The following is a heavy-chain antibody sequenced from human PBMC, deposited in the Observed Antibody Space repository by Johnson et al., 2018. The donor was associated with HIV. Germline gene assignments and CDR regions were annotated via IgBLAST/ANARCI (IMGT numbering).Heavy chain of an antibody. CDR2: ISYDGSNK. CDR3: ATDEDALDI. V-gene: IGHV3-30-3*01. CDR1: GFTFSSYA. Sequence: QVQLVESGGGVVQPGRSLRLSCAASGFTFSSYAMHWVRQAPGKGLEWVAVISYDGSNKYYADSVKGRFTISRDNSKNTLYLQMNGLKPEDTAVYYCATDEDALDIWGQGTMVTVSS. J-gene: IGHJ3*02.